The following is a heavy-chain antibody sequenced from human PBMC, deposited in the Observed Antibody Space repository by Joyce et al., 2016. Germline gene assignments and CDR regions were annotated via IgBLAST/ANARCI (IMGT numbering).Heavy chain of an antibody. Sequence: EVQLVESGGGLVQPGGSLRLSCEGSGFTFSDHFIDWVRQAPGKGLEWVARSRNMADSTEYAASVKGRFTISRDDPKNTLYLQMNRLEIEDTAVYFCARSTWNSGFDYWGQGTLVTVSS. CDR3: ARSTWNSGFDY. J-gene: IGHJ4*02. D-gene: IGHD1-1*01. V-gene: IGHV3-72*01. CDR1: GFTFSDHF. CDR2: SRNMADST.